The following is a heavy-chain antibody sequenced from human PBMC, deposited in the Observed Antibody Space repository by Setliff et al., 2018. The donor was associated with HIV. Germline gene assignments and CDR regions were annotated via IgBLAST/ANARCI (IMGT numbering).Heavy chain of an antibody. CDR2: ISTGSTYK. D-gene: IGHD2-21*01. CDR3: ARDDPSIIGRRALRY. Sequence: KAGGSLRLSCAAYGFTFSSYWMNWVRQAPGKGLEWVSSISTGSTYKYYADSVKGRFTISRDNAKNLLYLQMTSLTADDTAVYYCARDDPSIIGRRALRYWGQGILVTVSS. J-gene: IGHJ4*02. V-gene: IGHV3-21*01. CDR1: GFTFSSYW.